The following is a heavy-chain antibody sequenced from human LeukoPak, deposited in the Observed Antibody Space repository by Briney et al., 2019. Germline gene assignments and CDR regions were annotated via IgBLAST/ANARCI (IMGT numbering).Heavy chain of an antibody. V-gene: IGHV1-8*03. CDR2: MNPNSGNT. Sequence: ASVKVSCKASGYTFTSYDINWVRQATGQGIEWMGWMNPNSGNTGYAQKFQGRVTITRNTSISTAYMELSSLRSEDTAVYYCARDLSSGWEDYFDYWGQGTLVTVSS. J-gene: IGHJ4*02. CDR1: GYTFTSYD. D-gene: IGHD6-19*01. CDR3: ARDLSSGWEDYFDY.